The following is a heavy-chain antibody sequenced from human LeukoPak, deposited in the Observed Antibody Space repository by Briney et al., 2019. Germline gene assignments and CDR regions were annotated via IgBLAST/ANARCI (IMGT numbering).Heavy chain of an antibody. CDR2: IHHSGAT. CDR3: AREREYGDHQY. V-gene: IGHV4-38-2*01. CDR1: GYSISSGTY. D-gene: IGHD2-21*02. J-gene: IGHJ4*02. Sequence: SETLSLTCAVSGYSISSGTYWGWIRQPPGKGLEWIGSIHHSGATYYKPSLKSRVTMSLDTSKNQFSLRLSSVTAADTAVYYCAREREYGDHQYWGQGTLVTVSS.